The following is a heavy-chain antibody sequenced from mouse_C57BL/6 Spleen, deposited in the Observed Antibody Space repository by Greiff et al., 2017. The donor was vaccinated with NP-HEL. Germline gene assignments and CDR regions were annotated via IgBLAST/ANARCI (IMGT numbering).Heavy chain of an antibody. J-gene: IGHJ4*01. Sequence: QVQLKESGPGLVQPSQSLSITCTVSGFSLTSYGVHWVRQSPGKGLEWLGVIWSGGSTDYNAAFISRLSISKDNSKSQVFFKMNSMQADDTAIYYCASIYDYDDYAMDYWGQGTSVTVSS. V-gene: IGHV2-2*01. CDR3: ASIYDYDDYAMDY. CDR1: GFSLTSYG. D-gene: IGHD2-4*01. CDR2: IWSGGST.